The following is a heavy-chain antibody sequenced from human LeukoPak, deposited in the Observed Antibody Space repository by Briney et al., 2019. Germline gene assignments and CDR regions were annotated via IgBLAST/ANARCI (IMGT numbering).Heavy chain of an antibody. J-gene: IGHJ4*02. CDR3: ARMTPVAGNSDS. CDR2: IRYDGGSD. CDR1: GFTLSRSN. V-gene: IGHV3-30*02. Sequence: PGGSLRLSCSSPGFTLSRSNMHWVRQTPGKGLEWVAFIRYDGGSDYYAESVRGRFTISRDNNKHTLFMQMKSLRPEDTGLYYCARMTPVAGNSDSWGQGTLFTVSA. D-gene: IGHD6-19*01.